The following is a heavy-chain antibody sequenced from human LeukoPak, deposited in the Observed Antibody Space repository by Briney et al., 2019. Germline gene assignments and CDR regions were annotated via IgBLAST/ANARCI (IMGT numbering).Heavy chain of an antibody. D-gene: IGHD1-1*01. CDR3: ARESHETREDY. CDR2: ISANNGDT. V-gene: IGHV1-18*01. J-gene: IGHJ4*02. CDR1: GYTFTSYG. Sequence: GASVKVSCKASGYTFTSYGISWVRQAPGQGLEWMGWISANNGDTDYPPKLQDRVTMTTDTYTSTAYMELRSLRSGDTAMYYCARESHETREDYWGQGTLVTVSS.